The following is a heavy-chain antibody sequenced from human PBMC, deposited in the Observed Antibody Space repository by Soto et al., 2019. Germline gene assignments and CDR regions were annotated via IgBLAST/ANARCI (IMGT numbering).Heavy chain of an antibody. CDR3: ARAPGQQLTLGWFDP. CDR2: IIPIFGTA. CDR1: GGTFSSYA. J-gene: IGHJ5*02. V-gene: IGHV1-69*01. Sequence: QVQLVQSGAEVKKPGSSVKVSCTASGGTFSSYAISWVRQAPGQGLEWMGGIIPIFGTANYAKKFQGRVTITADESTSTAYLELSSLRSEDTAVYYCARAPGQQLTLGWFDPWGQGTLVTVSS. D-gene: IGHD6-13*01.